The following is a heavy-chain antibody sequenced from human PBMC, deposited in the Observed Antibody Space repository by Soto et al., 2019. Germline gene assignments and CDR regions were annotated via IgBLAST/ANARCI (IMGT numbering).Heavy chain of an antibody. CDR1: GYTFTSYA. CDR2: INAGNGNT. D-gene: IGHD3-22*01. V-gene: IGHV1-3*01. J-gene: IGHJ3*02. Sequence: ASVKVSFKASGYTFTSYAMHWGRQAPGQKLEGLGWINAGNGNTKYSQKFQGRVTITRDTSASTAYMELSSLRSEDTAVYYCARPKYYYDSSGYYSEADAFDIWGQGTMVTVSS. CDR3: ARPKYYYDSSGYYSEADAFDI.